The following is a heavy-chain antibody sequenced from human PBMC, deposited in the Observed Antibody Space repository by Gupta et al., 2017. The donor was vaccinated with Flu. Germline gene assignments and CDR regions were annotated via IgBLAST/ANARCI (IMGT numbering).Heavy chain of an antibody. Sequence: QLQLLESGPPLVKPSETLSLTCTVSGASISRGTQYWGWIRQPPGKGLEWLGSHYDSGSTYYNPSLKSRVSISVDMSKNQFSLTLMSVTAADTAVYYCCRAPHFWGQGTLVSVSS. J-gene: IGHJ4*02. CDR1: GASISRGTQY. V-gene: IGHV4-39*01. CDR3: CRAPHF. CDR2: HYDSGST.